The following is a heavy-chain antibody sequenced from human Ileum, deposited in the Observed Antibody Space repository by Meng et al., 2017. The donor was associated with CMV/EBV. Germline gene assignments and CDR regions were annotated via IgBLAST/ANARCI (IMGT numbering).Heavy chain of an antibody. V-gene: IGHV4-39*07. CDR1: GGSISSSSYY. CDR2: IYYSGST. J-gene: IGHJ5*02. Sequence: SETLSLTCTVSGGSISSSSYYWGWIRQPPGKGLEWIGSIYYSGSTYYNPSLKSRVTISVDTSKNQFSLKLSSVTAADTAVYYCARGGYYYWFDPWGQGTLVTVFS. CDR3: ARGGYYYWFDP. D-gene: IGHD3-22*01.